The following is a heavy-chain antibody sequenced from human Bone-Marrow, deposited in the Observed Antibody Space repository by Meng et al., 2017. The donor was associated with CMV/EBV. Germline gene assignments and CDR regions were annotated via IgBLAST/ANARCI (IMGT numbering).Heavy chain of an antibody. Sequence: ASVKVSCKASGYTSTGYYMHWVRQAPGQGLEWMGWINPNSGGTNYAQKFQGRVTMTRDTSISTAYMELSRLRSDDTAVYYCSRDNYYSSRRGLFDPWGQGTLVTVSS. D-gene: IGHD3-22*01. J-gene: IGHJ5*02. CDR1: GYTSTGYY. CDR3: SRDNYYSSRRGLFDP. V-gene: IGHV1-2*02. CDR2: INPNSGGT.